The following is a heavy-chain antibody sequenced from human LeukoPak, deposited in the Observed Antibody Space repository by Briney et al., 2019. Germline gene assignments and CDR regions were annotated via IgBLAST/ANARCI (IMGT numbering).Heavy chain of an antibody. Sequence: PGGSLRLSCLVSGFTFRKFWMSWVRQAPGGGLEWVANIHPEGNEKYHVESVKGRFTISRDNAKNSLYLQMNSLRAEDTALYYCARDGAVKWHRGIDYFDYWGQGTLVTVSS. CDR1: GFTFRKFW. CDR3: ARDGAVKWHRGIDYFDY. CDR2: IHPEGNEK. V-gene: IGHV3-7*01. D-gene: IGHD3-16*01. J-gene: IGHJ4*02.